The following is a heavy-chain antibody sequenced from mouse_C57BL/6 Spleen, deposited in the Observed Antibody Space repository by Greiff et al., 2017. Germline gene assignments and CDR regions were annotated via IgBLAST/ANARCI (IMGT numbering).Heavy chain of an antibody. V-gene: IGHV3-6*01. CDR3: ARLPMDY. J-gene: IGHJ4*01. CDR1: GYSITSGYY. CDR2: ISYDGSN. Sequence: VQLKESGPGLVKPSQSLSLTCSVTGYSITSGYYWNWIRQFPGNKLEWMGYISYDGSNNYNPSLKNRISITRDTSKNQFFLKLNSVTTEDTATYYCARLPMDYWGQGTSVTVSS.